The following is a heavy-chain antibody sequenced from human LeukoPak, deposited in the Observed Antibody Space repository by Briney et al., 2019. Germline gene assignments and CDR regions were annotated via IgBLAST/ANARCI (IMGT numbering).Heavy chain of an antibody. V-gene: IGHV3-21*01. CDR1: GFTFSSYS. CDR2: ISSSSSYI. D-gene: IGHD3-10*01. CDR3: ARDLMVRGDTYGMDV. Sequence: GGSLRLSCAASGFTFSSYSMSWVRQAPGKGLEWVSSISSSSSYIYYADSVKGRFTISRDNAKNSLYLQMNSLRAEDTAVYYCARDLMVRGDTYGMDVWGQGTTVTASS. J-gene: IGHJ6*02.